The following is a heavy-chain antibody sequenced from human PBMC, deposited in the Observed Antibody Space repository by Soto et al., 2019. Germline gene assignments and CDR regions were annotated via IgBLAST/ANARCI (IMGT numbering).Heavy chain of an antibody. CDR3: AKTGWLQSVYFDY. CDR2: ISGSGGST. Sequence: PGGSLRLSCAASGFTFSNAWMSWVRQAPGKGLEWVSAISGSGGSTYYADSVKGRFTISRDNSKNTLYLQMNSLRAEDTAVYYCAKTGWLQSVYFDYWGQGTLVTVSS. V-gene: IGHV3-23*01. CDR1: GFTFSNAW. J-gene: IGHJ4*02. D-gene: IGHD5-12*01.